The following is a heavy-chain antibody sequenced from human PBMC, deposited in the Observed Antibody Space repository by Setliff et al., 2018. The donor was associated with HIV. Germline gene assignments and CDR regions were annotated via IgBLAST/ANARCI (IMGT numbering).Heavy chain of an antibody. CDR1: GYTFTSYY. Sequence: ASVKVSCKASGYTFTSYYMHWVRQAPGQGLELMGIINPSGGSTNYALNLQGRVTMTTDTSTSTAYMELRSLRSDDTAVYYCARNYGADSNYFDYWGQGALVTVSS. V-gene: IGHV1-46*01. J-gene: IGHJ4*02. CDR2: INPSGGST. CDR3: ARNYGADSNYFDY. D-gene: IGHD4-17*01.